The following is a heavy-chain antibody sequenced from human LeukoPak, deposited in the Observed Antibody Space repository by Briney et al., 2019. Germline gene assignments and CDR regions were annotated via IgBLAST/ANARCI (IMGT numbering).Heavy chain of an antibody. Sequence: GGSLRLSCVASGFTFSDYAMNWVRQAPGKGLEWVSTFKTNYNQVYYAESVRGRFTISTDNSKNTAYLQMNSLRVEDTALYYCARSIPDYTRFDFWGQGALVTVSS. CDR3: ARSIPDYTRFDF. CDR1: GFTFSDYA. J-gene: IGHJ4*02. D-gene: IGHD4-11*01. V-gene: IGHV3-23*05. CDR2: FKTNYNQV.